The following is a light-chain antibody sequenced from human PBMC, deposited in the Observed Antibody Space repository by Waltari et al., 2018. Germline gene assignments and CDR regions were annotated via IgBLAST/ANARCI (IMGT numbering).Light chain of an antibody. CDR1: HSNIRSNT. CDR3: VTWDDSLNGWV. V-gene: IGLV1-44*01. CDR2: NNY. Sequence: QSVVTQSPSASGAPGQRVTISCSGRHSNIRSNTVDWYQQLPGTAPKLLIFNNYQRPSGVPDRFSASKSGTSASLAISGLQSEDEAEYYCVTWDDSLNGWVFGGGTKLAVV. J-gene: IGLJ3*02.